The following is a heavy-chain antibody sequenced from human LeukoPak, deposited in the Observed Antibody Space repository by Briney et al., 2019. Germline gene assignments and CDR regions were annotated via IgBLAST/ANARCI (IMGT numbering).Heavy chain of an antibody. V-gene: IGHV3-21*01. Sequence: TGGSLRLSCAASGFALRSYSMNWVRQSPGKGLEWVSSISRSSSYIWYADSVRGRFTISRDNAKNSLYLQMNSLRAEDTAMYFCARDVGGTGVLDYWGQGTLVTVSS. CDR2: ISRSSSYI. CDR1: GFALRSYS. J-gene: IGHJ4*02. CDR3: ARDVGGTGVLDY. D-gene: IGHD3-10*01.